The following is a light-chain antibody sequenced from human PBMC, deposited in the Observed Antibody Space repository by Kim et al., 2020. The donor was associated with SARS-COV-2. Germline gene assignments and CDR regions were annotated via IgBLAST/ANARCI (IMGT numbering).Light chain of an antibody. CDR1: QSVTSSF. J-gene: IGKJ4*01. CDR3: QQYGDLPLT. Sequence: ETLLTQSPGTLSLSPGQRATLSCRASQSVTSSFLAWYQQKPGQAPRLLIYGASSRATGIANRFSGRGSGTDFTLTISRLQPEDFAVYYCQQYGDLPLTFGGGTKVEI. V-gene: IGKV3-20*01. CDR2: GAS.